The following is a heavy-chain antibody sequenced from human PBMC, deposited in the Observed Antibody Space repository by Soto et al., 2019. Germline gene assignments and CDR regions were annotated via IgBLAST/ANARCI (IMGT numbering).Heavy chain of an antibody. V-gene: IGHV1-18*01. CDR2: ISAYNGNT. CDR1: GYTFTSYG. Sequence: ASVKVSCKASGYTFTSYGISWVRQAPGQGLEWMGWISAYNGNTNYAQKLQGRVTMTTDTSTSTAYIELRSLGSDDTAVYYCARDQSSRGYYYGMDVWGQGTTVTVSS. CDR3: ARDQSSRGYYYGMDV. D-gene: IGHD6-13*01. J-gene: IGHJ6*02.